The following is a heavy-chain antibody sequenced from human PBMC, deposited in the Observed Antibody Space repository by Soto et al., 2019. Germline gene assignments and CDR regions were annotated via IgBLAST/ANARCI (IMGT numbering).Heavy chain of an antibody. J-gene: IGHJ5*02. V-gene: IGHV1-18*01. CDR2: INTYNGNT. Sequence: QVPLVQSGAEVKQPGASVKVSCKASGYTFTNYGISWVRQAPGQGLEWMGWINTYNGNTNHAQKLQGRVTMTTDTSTSTAYMELRSLRSDDTAVYYCARGVGSGTYYNQYNWFDPWGQGTLVTVSS. D-gene: IGHD3-10*01. CDR1: GYTFTNYG. CDR3: ARGVGSGTYYNQYNWFDP.